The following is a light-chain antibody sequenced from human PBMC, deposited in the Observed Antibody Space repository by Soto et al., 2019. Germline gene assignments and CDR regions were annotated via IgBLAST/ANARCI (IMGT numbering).Light chain of an antibody. CDR1: QSVSSN. V-gene: IGKV3-15*01. Sequence: EIVMTQSPATLSVSPGVRATLSCRASQSVSSNLAWYQQKPGQAPRLLIYGASTRATGIPARFSGSGSVTEFTLTLSSFQSEDLAVYYFQQYNNWPPMYTLGQGTKLEIK. CDR2: GAS. J-gene: IGKJ2*01. CDR3: QQYNNWPPMYT.